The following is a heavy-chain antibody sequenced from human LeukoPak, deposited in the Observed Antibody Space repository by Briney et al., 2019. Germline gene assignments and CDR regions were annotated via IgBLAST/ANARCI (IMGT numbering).Heavy chain of an antibody. Sequence: SETLSLTCTVSGGSISSGDYYWSWIRQPPGKGLEWIGYIYYSGSTHYNPSLRSRVTISVDTSKNQFSLKLSSVTAADTAVYYCARAPYGSATNNYYMDVWGKGTTVTVSS. CDR2: IYYSGST. CDR3: ARAPYGSATNNYYMDV. D-gene: IGHD3-10*01. V-gene: IGHV4-30-4*02. CDR1: GGSISSGDYY. J-gene: IGHJ6*03.